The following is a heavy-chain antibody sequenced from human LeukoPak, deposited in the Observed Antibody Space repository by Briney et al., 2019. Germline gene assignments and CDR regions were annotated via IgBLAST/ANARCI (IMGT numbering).Heavy chain of an antibody. Sequence: GALRLSCAASGFTVSNNYMSWVRQAPGRGLEWVSVIYSGGATFYADSVKGRFTISRDNSRNTLYLQMNSLIPEDTAVYCCAPLTYYLDSWGQGTLVTVSS. J-gene: IGHJ4*02. CDR1: GFTVSNNY. CDR3: APLTYYLDS. CDR2: IYSGGAT. V-gene: IGHV3-66*02.